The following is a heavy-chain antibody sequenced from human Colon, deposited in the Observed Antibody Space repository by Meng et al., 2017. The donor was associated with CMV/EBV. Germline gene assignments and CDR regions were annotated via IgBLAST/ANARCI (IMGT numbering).Heavy chain of an antibody. D-gene: IGHD2-15*01. CDR1: GGSISSGGYY. V-gene: IGHV4-39*07. CDR3: ASIPRGILIRLFDF. CDR2: VYYNGNT. J-gene: IGHJ4*02. Sequence: GSLRLSCTVSGGSISSGGYYWSWIRQHPGKGLEWIGSVYYNGNTYLNPSLESRVTMSRDTSKNQFSLKLSSVTAADTAVYYCASIPRGILIRLFDFWGQGTLVTVSS.